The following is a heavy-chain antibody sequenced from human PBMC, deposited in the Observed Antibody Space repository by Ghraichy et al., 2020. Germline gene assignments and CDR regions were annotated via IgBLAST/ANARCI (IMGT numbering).Heavy chain of an antibody. CDR3: SSNDEATGYDSSGYLSGAFDI. D-gene: IGHD3-22*01. V-gene: IGHV3-30*03. CDR2: ISYDGSNK. J-gene: IGHJ3*02. Sequence: GGSLRLSCAASGFTFSSYGMHWVRQAPVKGLEWVAVISYDGSNKYYADSVKGRFTISRDNSKNTLYLQMNSLRAEDTAVYYCSSNDEATGYDSSGYLSGAFDIWGQGTMVTVSS. CDR1: GFTFSSYG.